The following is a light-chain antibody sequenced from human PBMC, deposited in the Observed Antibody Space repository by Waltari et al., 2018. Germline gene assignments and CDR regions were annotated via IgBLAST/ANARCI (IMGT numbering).Light chain of an antibody. CDR3: QQCYSSPYT. CDR2: WAS. J-gene: IGKJ2*01. CDR1: QSVLSSSNNKNY. Sequence: DIVMTQSPDSLAVSLGERATINCKSSQSVLSSSNNKNYLGWDQQKPGQPPKLLISWASRRESVVPDRFSGSGSGTDFTLTISSLQAEDVAIYYCQQCYSSPYTFGQGTKVEIK. V-gene: IGKV4-1*01.